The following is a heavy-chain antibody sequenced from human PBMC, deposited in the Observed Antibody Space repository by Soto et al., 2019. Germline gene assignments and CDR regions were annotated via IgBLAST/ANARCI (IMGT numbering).Heavy chain of an antibody. CDR2: IRSKAQGGTA. CDR3: TRVPIPQGLFDY. V-gene: IGHV3-49*03. J-gene: IGHJ4*02. D-gene: IGHD2-21*01. CDR1: GFTFGDYA. Sequence: PGGSLRLSCTASGFTFGDYAMSWFRQAPGKGLGWVGFIRSKAQGGTAQYAASVKGRFIILRDDSKSIAYLQMDSLKTEDAAVYYCTRVPIPQGLFDYWGQGTLVTVSS.